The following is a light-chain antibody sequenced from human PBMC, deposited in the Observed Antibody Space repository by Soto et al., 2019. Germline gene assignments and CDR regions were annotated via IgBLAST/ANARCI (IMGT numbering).Light chain of an antibody. CDR3: QQYPNWPPLT. Sequence: EVLMTQSPATRSVSPGERATLSCRASQSVTSNLAWYQQKPGQAPRLLIYGASPRATGIPARFSGSGSGTEFTLPISSLQSEDFAGYGGQQYPNWPPLTFGGGTKVEIK. CDR2: GAS. J-gene: IGKJ4*02. V-gene: IGKV3-15*01. CDR1: QSVTSN.